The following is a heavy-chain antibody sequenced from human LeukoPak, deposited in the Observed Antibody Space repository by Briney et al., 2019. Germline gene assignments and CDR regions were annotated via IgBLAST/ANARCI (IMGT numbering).Heavy chain of an antibody. CDR1: GFTFDDYA. CDR3: AKGPVTGYFDY. CDR2: ISWNSGSI. D-gene: IGHD7-27*01. V-gene: IGHV3-9*01. J-gene: IGHJ4*02. Sequence: GGSLRLSCAASGFTFDDYAMHWVRQAPGKGLEWVSGISWNSGSIGYADSVKGRFTISRDNAKNSLYLQMNSPRAEDTALYYCAKGPVTGYFDYWGQGTLVTVSS.